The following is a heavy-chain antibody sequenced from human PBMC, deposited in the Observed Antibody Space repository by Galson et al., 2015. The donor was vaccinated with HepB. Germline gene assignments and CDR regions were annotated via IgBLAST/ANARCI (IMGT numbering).Heavy chain of an antibody. D-gene: IGHD6-19*01. J-gene: IGHJ4*02. Sequence: SLRLSCAASGFTFSSYAMSWVRQAPGKGLEWVSAISGSGGSTYYADSVKGRFTISRDNSKNTLYLQMNSLRAEDTAVYYCAKEESDPGIAVAELCMFDYRGQGTLVTVSS. CDR1: GFTFSSYA. CDR3: AKEESDPGIAVAELCMFDY. V-gene: IGHV3-23*01. CDR2: ISGSGGST.